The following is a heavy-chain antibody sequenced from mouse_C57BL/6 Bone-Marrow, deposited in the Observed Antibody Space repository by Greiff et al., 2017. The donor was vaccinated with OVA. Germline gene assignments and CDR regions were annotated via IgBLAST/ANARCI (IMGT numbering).Heavy chain of an antibody. J-gene: IGHJ3*01. CDR1: GFTFSSYA. CDR2: ISDGGSYT. V-gene: IGHV5-4*01. CDR3: ARDYGSSSGFAY. Sequence: EVQLQQSGGGLVKPGGSLKLSCAASGFTFSSYAMSWVRQTPEKRLEWVATISDGGSYTYYPDNVKGRFTISRDNAKNNLYLQMSHLKSEDTAMYYWARDYGSSSGFAYWGQGTLVTVSA. D-gene: IGHD1-1*01.